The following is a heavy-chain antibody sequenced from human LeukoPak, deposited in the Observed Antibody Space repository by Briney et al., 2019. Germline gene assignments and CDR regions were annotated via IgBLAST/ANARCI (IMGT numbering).Heavy chain of an antibody. CDR3: ARAGIAVAGTED. V-gene: IGHV3-7*01. Sequence: GGSLRLSCAASGFTFSNYWMTWVRQAPGKGLEWVANIGQDGGEKYYVDSVKGRFTISRDNTKDSLYLQMNSLRAEDTAVYYCARAGIAVAGTEDWGQGTLVTVSS. CDR1: GFTFSNYW. D-gene: IGHD6-19*01. CDR2: IGQDGGEK. J-gene: IGHJ4*02.